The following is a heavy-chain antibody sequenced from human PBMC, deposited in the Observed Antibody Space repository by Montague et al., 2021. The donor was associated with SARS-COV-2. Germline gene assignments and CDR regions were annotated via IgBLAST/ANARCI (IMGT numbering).Heavy chain of an antibody. Sequence: SETLSLTCAVYGGSFSDYYWSWIRQPPGKGREWIGEINHRGTSKYNPSLKSQVSISLDTSKNQFSLYLSSVTAADTAVYYCARGRQHFNIIVVVMTGGEYYFDYWGQGTLVTVSS. D-gene: IGHD3-22*01. CDR3: ARGRQHFNIIVVVMTGGEYYFDY. J-gene: IGHJ4*02. V-gene: IGHV4-34*01. CDR1: GGSFSDYY. CDR2: INHRGTS.